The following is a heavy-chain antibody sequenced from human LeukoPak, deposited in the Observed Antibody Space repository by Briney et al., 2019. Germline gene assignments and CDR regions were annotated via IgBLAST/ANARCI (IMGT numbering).Heavy chain of an antibody. CDR2: ISGSGRST. J-gene: IGHJ3*02. V-gene: IGHV3-23*01. Sequence: GGSLRLSCAASGFTFSIYAMSWVRQAPGKGLEWDSAISGSGRSTYYADSVKGRFTISRDNSKNPLYLQMNSQRAEDTGVYYCAKGGIAVAAPDAFDIWGQGTMVTVSS. D-gene: IGHD6-19*01. CDR3: AKGGIAVAAPDAFDI. CDR1: GFTFSIYA.